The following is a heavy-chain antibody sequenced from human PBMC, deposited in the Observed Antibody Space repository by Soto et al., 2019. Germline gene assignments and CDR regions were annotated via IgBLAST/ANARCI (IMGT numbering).Heavy chain of an antibody. V-gene: IGHV6-1*01. D-gene: IGHD1-1*01. CDR1: GDSVSSNSAA. CDR3: ARVAGTTVGVYYYYGMDA. Sequence: PSQTLSLTCAISGDSVSSNSAAWSWIRQSPSRGLEWLGRTYYRSKWYNDYAVSVKSRITINPDTSKNQFSLQLNSVTPEDTAVYYCARVAGTTVGVYYYYGMDAWGQGTTVTVSS. J-gene: IGHJ6*02. CDR2: TYYRSKWYN.